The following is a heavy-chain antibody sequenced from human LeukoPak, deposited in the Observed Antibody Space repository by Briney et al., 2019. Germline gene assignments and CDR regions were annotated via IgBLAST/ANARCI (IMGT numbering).Heavy chain of an antibody. Sequence: GGXLRLSCAASGVTFSNAWMSWGRQAPGKGLEWVGRIKRKTDGGTTDYAASVKGRFTIAREEKKNRMYLQMNSLKTEDTAVYYCTTDLGYSGYWGQGTLVTVSS. CDR2: IKRKTDGGTT. CDR3: TTDLGYSGY. V-gene: IGHV3-15*01. D-gene: IGHD4-11*01. J-gene: IGHJ4*02. CDR1: GVTFSNAW.